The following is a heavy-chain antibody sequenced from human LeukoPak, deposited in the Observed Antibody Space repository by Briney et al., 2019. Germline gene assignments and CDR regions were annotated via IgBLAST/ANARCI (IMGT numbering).Heavy chain of an antibody. Sequence: GGSLRLSCAASGLTVSSNYMSWVRQAPGKGLEWVSVIYSGGSTYYADSVKGRFTISRDNSKNTLYLQMNSLRAEDTAVYYCARDLFTNAFDIWGQRTMVTVSS. V-gene: IGHV3-53*01. CDR1: GLTVSSNY. D-gene: IGHD2-21*01. CDR2: IYSGGST. J-gene: IGHJ3*02. CDR3: ARDLFTNAFDI.